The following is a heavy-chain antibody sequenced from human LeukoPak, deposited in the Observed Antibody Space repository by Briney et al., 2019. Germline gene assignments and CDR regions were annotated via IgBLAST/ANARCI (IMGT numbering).Heavy chain of an antibody. Sequence: GRSLGLSCAASGFTFSSYARHWVRQAPGKGLEWVAVISYDGSNKYYADSVKGRFTISRDNSKNTLYLQMNSLRAEDTAVYYCAREVRYSYGPGWFDPWGQGTLVTVSS. CDR2: ISYDGSNK. D-gene: IGHD5-18*01. CDR1: GFTFSSYA. V-gene: IGHV3-30-3*01. CDR3: AREVRYSYGPGWFDP. J-gene: IGHJ5*02.